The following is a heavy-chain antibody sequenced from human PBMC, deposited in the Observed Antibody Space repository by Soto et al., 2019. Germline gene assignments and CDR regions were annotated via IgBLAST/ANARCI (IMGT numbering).Heavy chain of an antibody. CDR3: AAEGSGSTGFDY. D-gene: IGHD1-26*01. CDR2: IVVGSGNT. Sequence: ASVKVSCKASGFTFTSSAVQWVRQARGQRLEWIGWIVVGSGNTNYAQKFQERVTITRDMSTSTAYMELSSLRSEDTAVYYCAAEGSGSTGFDYWGQGTLVTVSS. CDR1: GFTFTSSA. V-gene: IGHV1-58*01. J-gene: IGHJ4*02.